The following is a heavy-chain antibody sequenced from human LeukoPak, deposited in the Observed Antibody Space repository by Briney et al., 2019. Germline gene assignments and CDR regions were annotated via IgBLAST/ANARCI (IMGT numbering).Heavy chain of an antibody. CDR3: ARGTPLRDGYNLFDY. J-gene: IGHJ4*02. V-gene: IGHV1-8*01. D-gene: IGHD5-24*01. CDR2: MNPNSGNT. Sequence: ASVKVSCKASGYTFTSYDINWMRQATGQGLEWMGWMNPNSGNTGYAQKFQGRVTMTRNTSISTAYMELSSLRSEDTAVYYCARGTPLRDGYNLFDYWGQGTLVTVSS. CDR1: GYTFTSYD.